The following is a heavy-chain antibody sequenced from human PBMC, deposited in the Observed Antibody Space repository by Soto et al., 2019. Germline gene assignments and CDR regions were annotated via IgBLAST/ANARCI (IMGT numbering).Heavy chain of an antibody. J-gene: IGHJ2*01. Sequence: ESGGGLVQPGRSLRLSCAASGFTFDDYAMHWVRQPPGKGLARVSGITWNSGIIGYADSVKGRFTISRDNAKNSLYLQMNSLRPEYTALYYCAKDQGYSTSYYGYVDLWGRGTLVTVSS. CDR3: AKDQGYSTSYYGYVDL. D-gene: IGHD6-13*01. CDR2: ITWNSGII. V-gene: IGHV3-9*01. CDR1: GFTFDDYA.